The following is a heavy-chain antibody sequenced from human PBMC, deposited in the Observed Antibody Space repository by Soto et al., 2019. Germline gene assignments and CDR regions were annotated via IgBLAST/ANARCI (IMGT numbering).Heavy chain of an antibody. V-gene: IGHV3-33*01. Sequence: WGSLRLSCAASGFTFSSYGMHWVRQAPGQGLEWVGVIWYDGSNKYYADSVKGRLAIISDNSKNTLYLQMHSLRAADTAVDYCAGALTTAYYFDYWGQGTLVTVSS. J-gene: IGHJ4*02. CDR3: AGALTTAYYFDY. D-gene: IGHD3-9*01. CDR2: IWYDGSNK. CDR1: GFTFSSYG.